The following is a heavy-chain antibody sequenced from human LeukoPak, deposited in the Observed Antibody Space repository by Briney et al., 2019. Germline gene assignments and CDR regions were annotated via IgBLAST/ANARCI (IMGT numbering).Heavy chain of an antibody. CDR1: GFTVSSNH. D-gene: IGHD4-17*01. Sequence: GGSLRLSCAASGFTVSSNHMSWVRQAPGKGLEWVSVIYSGGSTYYADSVKGRFTISRDNSKNTLYLQMNSLRAEDTAVYYCARKTHGDYAWFDPWGQGTLVTVSS. CDR2: IYSGGST. J-gene: IGHJ5*02. CDR3: ARKTHGDYAWFDP. V-gene: IGHV3-66*02.